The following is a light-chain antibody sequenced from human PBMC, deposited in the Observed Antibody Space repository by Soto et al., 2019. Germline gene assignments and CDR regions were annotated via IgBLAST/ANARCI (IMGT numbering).Light chain of an antibody. Sequence: EIALTQSPGTLSLSPGERATLSCRASQSVSSSYLAWYQQKPGQAPTLLIYGASFRATDIPDRFSGSGSGTDFTLTISRLEPEDFAVYYCQHYGSSPYTFGQGTKLEIK. V-gene: IGKV3-20*01. CDR2: GAS. CDR1: QSVSSSY. CDR3: QHYGSSPYT. J-gene: IGKJ2*01.